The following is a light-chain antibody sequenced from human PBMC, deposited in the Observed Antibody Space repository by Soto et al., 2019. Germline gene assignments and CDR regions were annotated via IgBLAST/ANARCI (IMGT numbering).Light chain of an antibody. V-gene: IGKV3-20*01. CDR1: QSVSSTY. CDR2: GAS. J-gene: IGKJ4*01. Sequence: EIVLTQSPGTLSLSPGERATLSCRGSQSVSSTYLAWYQQTPGQAPRLLIYGASSRATGIPDRFSGSGSGTDFTLTISRLEPEDFAVYYCQHYGSLVLTFGGGTKVEIK. CDR3: QHYGSLVLT.